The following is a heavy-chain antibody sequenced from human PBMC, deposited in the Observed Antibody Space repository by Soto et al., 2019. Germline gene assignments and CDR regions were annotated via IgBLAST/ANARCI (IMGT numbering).Heavy chain of an antibody. V-gene: IGHV4-59*01. D-gene: IGHD3-10*01. J-gene: IGHJ6*02. Sequence: SETLSLTCTVSGGSISSYYWSWIRQPPGKGLEWIGYIYYSVSTNYNPSLKSRVTISVDTSKNQFSLKLSSVAAADTAVYYCAGSGSSPYYYYYGMDVWGQGTTVTVSS. CDR3: AGSGSSPYYYYYGMDV. CDR1: GGSISSYY. CDR2: IYYSVST.